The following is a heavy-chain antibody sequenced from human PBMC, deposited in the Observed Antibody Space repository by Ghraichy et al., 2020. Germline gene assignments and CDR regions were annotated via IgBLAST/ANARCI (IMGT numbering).Heavy chain of an antibody. CDR3: ARDYGDYFQVGYYFYY. J-gene: IGHJ4*02. V-gene: IGHV4-4*07. Sequence: SQTLSLTCTVSGGSISSYYWCWIRQPAGKGLELIGRIYTSRSTNYNPYLKSQVTMSVDTYKNQFSLKLSSVTAADTAVYYCARDYGDYFQVGYYFYYSVKGTLVTVS. CDR2: IYTSRST. CDR1: GGSISSYY. D-gene: IGHD4-17*01.